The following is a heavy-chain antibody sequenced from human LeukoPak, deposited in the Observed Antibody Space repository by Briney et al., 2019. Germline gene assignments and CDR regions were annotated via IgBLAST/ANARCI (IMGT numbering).Heavy chain of an antibody. CDR2: ISESGGVA. V-gene: IGHV3-23*01. D-gene: IGHD2-15*01. J-gene: IGHJ4*02. Sequence: GGSLRLSCAVSGFTFSNYAVIWVRQAPGKGLEWVSTISESGGVANYADVVKGRFTVSGDNSKNTLSLQNTSLRAEDTAVYYGASRAPCSGDTCYGLGYWGQGTLVTVSS. CDR1: GFTFSNYA. CDR3: ASRAPCSGDTCYGLGY.